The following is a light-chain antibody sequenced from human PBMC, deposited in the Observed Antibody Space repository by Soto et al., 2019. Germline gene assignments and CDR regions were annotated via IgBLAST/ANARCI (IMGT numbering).Light chain of an antibody. CDR2: GAS. CDR1: QSVSSKY. Sequence: EIVLTQSPGTLALSPGERATLSCRASQSVSSKYLAWYQQKLGQAPRVLIYGASTRATGIPARFSGSGSGTEFILTISSLQSEDFALYYCQEYNTWPWTFGQGTKVDIK. J-gene: IGKJ1*01. CDR3: QEYNTWPWT. V-gene: IGKV3-15*01.